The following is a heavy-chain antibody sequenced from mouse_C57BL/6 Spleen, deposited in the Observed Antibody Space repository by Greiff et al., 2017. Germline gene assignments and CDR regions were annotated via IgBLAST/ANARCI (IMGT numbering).Heavy chain of an antibody. CDR3: ARNSDYYYGSSPFGY. Sequence: VQLQQSGPGLVQPSQSLSITCTVSGFSLTSYGVPWVRQSPGKGLEWLGVIWSGGSTDYNAAFISRLSISKDNSKSQVFFKRNSLQADDTAIYYCARNSDYYYGSSPFGYWGQGTTLTVSS. J-gene: IGHJ2*01. CDR2: IWSGGST. V-gene: IGHV2-2*01. CDR1: GFSLTSYG. D-gene: IGHD1-1*01.